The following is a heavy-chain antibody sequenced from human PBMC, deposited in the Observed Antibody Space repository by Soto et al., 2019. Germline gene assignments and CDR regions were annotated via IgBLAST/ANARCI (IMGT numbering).Heavy chain of an antibody. CDR2: INAGNGNT. D-gene: IGHD3-22*01. CDR1: GFTFTSYA. J-gene: IGHJ6*02. V-gene: IGHV1-3*01. CDR3: AGGYSDYYGMNV. Sequence: GASVKVSCKASGFTFTSYAMHWVRQAPGQRLEWMGWINAGNGNTKYSQKFQGRVTISRDTSASIAYMELSSLRSEDTAVYYCAGGYSDYYGMNVWGQGTTVTAP.